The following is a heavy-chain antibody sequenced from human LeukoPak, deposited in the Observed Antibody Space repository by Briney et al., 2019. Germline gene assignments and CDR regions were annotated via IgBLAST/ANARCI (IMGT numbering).Heavy chain of an antibody. CDR3: ARDSAGNDY. D-gene: IGHD6-13*01. V-gene: IGHV3-7*01. Sequence: PGGSLRLSCAASGFTFSGYWMSWLRQAPGKGPEWVANIKQDGGEKYYVDSVKGRFTISRDNAKNSLYLQMNSLRAEDTAMYYCARDSAGNDYWGQGTLVTVSS. J-gene: IGHJ4*02. CDR1: GFTFSGYW. CDR2: IKQDGGEK.